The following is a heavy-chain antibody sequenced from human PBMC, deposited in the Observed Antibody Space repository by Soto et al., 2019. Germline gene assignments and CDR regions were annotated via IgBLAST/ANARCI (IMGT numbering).Heavy chain of an antibody. CDR3: ARDWGGDAGLYWYFDY. CDR2: VYANGTT. D-gene: IGHD3-10*01. V-gene: IGHV3-53*01. J-gene: IGHJ2*01. Sequence: EVHLVESGGGLIQPGGSLRLSCAVSGFRVSTDYMNWVRQAAGRGLEWLAVVYANGTTDYADSVKGRFTISSDNSKNTVYLQINSLRAEDTAVYYCARDWGGDAGLYWYFDYWGRGTLVTVSS. CDR1: GFRVSTDY.